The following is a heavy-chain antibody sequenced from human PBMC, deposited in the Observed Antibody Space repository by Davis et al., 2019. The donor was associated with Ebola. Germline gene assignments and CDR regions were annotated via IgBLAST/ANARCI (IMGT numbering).Heavy chain of an antibody. V-gene: IGHV4-4*02. CDR1: GGSISSSNW. D-gene: IGHD4-17*01. CDR3: ARDRDYGDYAGDAFDI. CDR2: IYHSGST. J-gene: IGHJ3*02. Sequence: GSLRLSCAVSGGSISSSNWWRWVRQPPGKGLEWIGEIYHSGSTNYNPSLKSRVTISVAKSKNQFSLKLSSVTAADTAVYYCARDRDYGDYAGDAFDIWGQGTMVTVSS.